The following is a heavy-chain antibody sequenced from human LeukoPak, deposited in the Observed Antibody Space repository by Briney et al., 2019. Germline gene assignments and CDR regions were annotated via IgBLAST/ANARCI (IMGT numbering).Heavy chain of an antibody. CDR3: AKDRYSSGRGEKDY. J-gene: IGHJ4*02. CDR2: ISSSSSYI. V-gene: IGHV3-21*04. D-gene: IGHD6-19*01. Sequence: GGSLRLSCAASGFTFSSYSMNWVRQAPGKGLEWVSSISSSSSYIYYADSVKGRFTISRDNSKNTLYLQMNSLRAEDTAVYYCAKDRYSSGRGEKDYWGQGTLVTVSS. CDR1: GFTFSSYS.